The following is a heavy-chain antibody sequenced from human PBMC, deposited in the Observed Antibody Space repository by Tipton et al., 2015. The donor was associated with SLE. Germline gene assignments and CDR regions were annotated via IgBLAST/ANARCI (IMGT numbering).Heavy chain of an antibody. V-gene: IGHV4-39*02. D-gene: IGHD2-21*02. CDR2: IFYSGYT. CDR1: GGSISSSNYY. CDR3: ARDRDGYSFDY. Sequence: TLSLTCTVSGGSISSSNYYWGWIRQPPGKGLEWIGSIFYSGYTYYNPSLKSRVTISVDTSKNQLSLKLNSVTAADTAVYYCARDRDGYSFDYWGQGILVTVSS. J-gene: IGHJ4*02.